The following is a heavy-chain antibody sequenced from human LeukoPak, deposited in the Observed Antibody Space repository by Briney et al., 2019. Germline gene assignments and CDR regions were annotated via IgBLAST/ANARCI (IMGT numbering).Heavy chain of an antibody. J-gene: IGHJ4*02. Sequence: GGSLRLSCAASGFTFSGSAMHWVRQASGKGLEWVGRITSKTDGSATAYAASVKGRFTISRDDSKNTAYLQMDSLKTEDTAVYYCTGNYYGSGSYADFDYWGQGTLVTVSS. CDR3: TGNYYGSGSYADFDY. CDR2: ITSKTDGSAT. D-gene: IGHD3-10*01. CDR1: GFTFSGSA. V-gene: IGHV3-73*01.